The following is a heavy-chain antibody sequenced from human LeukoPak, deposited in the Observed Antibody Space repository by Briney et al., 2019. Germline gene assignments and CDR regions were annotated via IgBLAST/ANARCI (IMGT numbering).Heavy chain of an antibody. J-gene: IGHJ4*02. CDR3: ARNQRRLDY. V-gene: IGHV3-7*01. CDR2: IKQDGSEK. CDR1: GFTFSSYW. D-gene: IGHD6-25*01. Sequence: GGSLRLSCVASGFTFSSYWMSWVRQAPGKGLELVANIKQDGSEKYYVDSVKGRFTISRDNAKNSLYLQMNSLRAEDTAVYYCARNQRRLDYWGQGTLVTVSS.